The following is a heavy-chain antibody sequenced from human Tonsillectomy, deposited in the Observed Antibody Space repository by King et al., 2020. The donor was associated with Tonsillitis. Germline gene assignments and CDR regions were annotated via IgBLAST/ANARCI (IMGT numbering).Heavy chain of an antibody. CDR2: IRDKAYGGTT. CDR3: TRVVSGGYYSDY. Sequence: VQLVESGGGLVQPGRSLRLSCTASGFTLGDYAMSWVRQAPGKGLEWVGFIRDKAYGGTTEYAVSVKGRFIISRDDSKTIAYLRMNSLKTEDAAVYYCTRVVSGGYYSDYWGQGTLVTVSS. CDR1: GFTLGDYA. D-gene: IGHD3-22*01. J-gene: IGHJ4*02. V-gene: IGHV3-49*04.